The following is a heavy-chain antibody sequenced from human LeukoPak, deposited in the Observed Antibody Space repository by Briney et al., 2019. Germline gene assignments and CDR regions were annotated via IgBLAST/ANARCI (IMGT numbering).Heavy chain of an antibody. CDR3: ARGTSRARGAFDI. D-gene: IGHD1-7*01. J-gene: IGHJ3*02. CDR1: GGSISSGDYY. V-gene: IGHV4-30-4*01. CDR2: IYYSGST. Sequence: SQTLSLTCTVSGGSISSGDYYWSWIRQPPRKGLEWIGYIYYSGSTYYNPSLKSRVTISVDTSKNQFSLKLSSVTAADTAVYYCARGTSRARGAFDIWGQGTMVTVSS.